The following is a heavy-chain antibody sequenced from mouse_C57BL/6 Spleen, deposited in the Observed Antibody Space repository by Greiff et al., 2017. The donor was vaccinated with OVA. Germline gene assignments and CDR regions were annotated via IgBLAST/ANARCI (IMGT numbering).Heavy chain of an antibody. V-gene: IGHV1-53*01. Sequence: VQLQQPGTELVKPGASVKLSCKASGYTFTSYWMHWVKQRPGQGLEWIGNINPSNGGTNYNEKFKSKATLTVDKSSSTAYMQLSSLTSEDSAVYYCARTPLYYYGSSNFDYWGQGTTLTVSS. CDR2: INPSNGGT. D-gene: IGHD1-1*01. J-gene: IGHJ2*01. CDR3: ARTPLYYYGSSNFDY. CDR1: GYTFTSYW.